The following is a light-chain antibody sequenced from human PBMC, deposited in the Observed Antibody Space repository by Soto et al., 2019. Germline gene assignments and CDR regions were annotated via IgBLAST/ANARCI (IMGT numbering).Light chain of an antibody. CDR1: SSDIGTYNL. Sequence: QSALTQPASVSGSPGQSITISCTGTSSDIGTYNLVSWYQQHPGKAPKLMICEVNKRPSGVSDRFSGSKSGNTASLTISGLQAEDEADYYCCSYAGSSTLYVFGTGTKLTVL. V-gene: IGLV2-23*02. CDR2: EVN. J-gene: IGLJ1*01. CDR3: CSYAGSSTLYV.